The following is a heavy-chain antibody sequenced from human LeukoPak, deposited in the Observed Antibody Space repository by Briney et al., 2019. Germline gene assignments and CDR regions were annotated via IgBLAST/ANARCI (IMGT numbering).Heavy chain of an antibody. Sequence: SVKVSCKASGGTFSSYAISWVRQAPGQGLEWMGGIIPIFGTANYAQRFQGRVTITADESTSTAYMELSSLRSEDTAVYYCARDSYGDYVERRDAFDIWGQGTMVTVSS. V-gene: IGHV1-69*13. CDR2: IIPIFGTA. J-gene: IGHJ3*02. CDR1: GGTFSSYA. D-gene: IGHD4-17*01. CDR3: ARDSYGDYVERRDAFDI.